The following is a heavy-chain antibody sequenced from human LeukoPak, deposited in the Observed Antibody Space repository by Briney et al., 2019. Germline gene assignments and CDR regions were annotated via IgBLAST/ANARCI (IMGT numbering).Heavy chain of an antibody. CDR3: ARDWVKYRSVPSYIDT. D-gene: IGHD6-19*01. Sequence: GASVKVSCKASGYIFTNYGINWVRQAPGQGLEWMGWINTYNGDTMYARKPQGRVTMTTDTSTSTTYMELRSLRSDDAAVYYCARDWVKYRSVPSYIDTWGQGTLVSVSS. V-gene: IGHV1-18*01. J-gene: IGHJ4*02. CDR2: INTYNGDT. CDR1: GYIFTNYG.